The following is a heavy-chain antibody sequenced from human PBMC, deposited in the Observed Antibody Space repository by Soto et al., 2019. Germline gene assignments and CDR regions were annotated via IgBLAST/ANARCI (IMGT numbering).Heavy chain of an antibody. CDR3: ARVFRHYDFWSGSPGY. Sequence: ASVKVSCKASGYTFTSYAMHWVRQAPGQRLEWMGWINAGNGNTKYSQKFQGRVTITRDTSASTAYMELSSLRSEDTAVYYCARVFRHYDFWSGSPGYWGQGTLVTVSS. CDR1: GYTFTSYA. D-gene: IGHD3-3*01. CDR2: INAGNGNT. J-gene: IGHJ4*02. V-gene: IGHV1-3*01.